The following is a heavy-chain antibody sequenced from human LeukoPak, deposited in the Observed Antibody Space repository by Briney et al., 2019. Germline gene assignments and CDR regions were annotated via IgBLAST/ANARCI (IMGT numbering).Heavy chain of an antibody. CDR1: GGSISGYY. J-gene: IGHJ4*02. V-gene: IGHV4-34*01. CDR2: INHSGST. Sequence: PSETLSLTCTVSGGSISGYYWSWIRQPPGKGLEWIGEINHSGSTNYNPSLKSRVTISVDTSKNQFSLKLSSVTAADTAVYYCARRRYCSGGSCQNKVTYYFDYWGQGTLVTVSS. D-gene: IGHD2-15*01. CDR3: ARRRYCSGGSCQNKVTYYFDY.